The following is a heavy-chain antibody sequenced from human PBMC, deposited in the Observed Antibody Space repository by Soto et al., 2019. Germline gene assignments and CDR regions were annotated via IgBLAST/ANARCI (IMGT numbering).Heavy chain of an antibody. J-gene: IGHJ6*02. CDR1: GFTFSNDW. V-gene: IGHV3-74*01. Sequence: HPGGSLRLSCAASGFTFSNDWMNWVRQGPGKGLEWVSRIISGGTRVTYADSVKGRFTIARDNAKNTLYLEMHSLTAEDTAVYYCARERTSKGGMDVWGQGTTVTVSS. CDR2: IISGGTRV. CDR3: ARERTSKGGMDV.